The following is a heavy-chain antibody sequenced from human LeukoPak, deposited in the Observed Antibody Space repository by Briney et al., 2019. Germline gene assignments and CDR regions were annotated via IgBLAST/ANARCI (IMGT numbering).Heavy chain of an antibody. Sequence: PGESLRLSCAASGFTFSSSGMHWVRQAPGKGLEWVAFIRYHGSDKFYADSVKGRFTISRDNSKNTLYLQMNSLRAEDTAVYYCARAKRNGFDIWGQGTMVTVSS. V-gene: IGHV3-30*02. CDR3: ARAKRNGFDI. CDR2: IRYHGSDK. CDR1: GFTFSSSG. J-gene: IGHJ3*02.